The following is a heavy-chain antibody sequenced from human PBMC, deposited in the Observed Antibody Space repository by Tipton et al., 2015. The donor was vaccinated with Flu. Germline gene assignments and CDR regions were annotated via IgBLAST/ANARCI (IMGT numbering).Heavy chain of an antibody. V-gene: IGHV4-39*07. CDR3: TRQVEAATRSSS. CDR2: IFHSGTT. CDR1: GGSVSSSDFY. Sequence: TLSLTCTVSGGSVSSSDFYWGWVRQPPGKGPEWIGSIFHSGTTYYDLSLQSRVTISLDTSKNQFSLKMKSVTVADTAVYYCTRQVEAATRSSSWGQGIPVTVSS. J-gene: IGHJ4*02. D-gene: IGHD2-15*01.